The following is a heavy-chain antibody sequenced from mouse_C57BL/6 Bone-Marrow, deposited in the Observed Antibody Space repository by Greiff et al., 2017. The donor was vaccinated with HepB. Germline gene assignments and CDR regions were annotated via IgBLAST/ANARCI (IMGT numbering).Heavy chain of an antibody. CDR2: INPNNGGT. V-gene: IGHV1-22*01. CDR1: GYTFTDYN. D-gene: IGHD4-1*02. CDR3: ASPNWAFDY. Sequence: EVKLQQSGPELVKPGASVKMSCKASGYTFTDYNMHWVKQSHGKSLEWIGYINPNNGGTSYNQKFKGKATLTVNKSSSTAYMELRSLTSEDSAVYYCASPNWAFDYWGQGTTLTVSS. J-gene: IGHJ2*01.